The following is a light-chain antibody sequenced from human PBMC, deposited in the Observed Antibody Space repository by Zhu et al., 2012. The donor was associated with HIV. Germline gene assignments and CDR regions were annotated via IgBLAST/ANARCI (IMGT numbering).Light chain of an antibody. V-gene: IGKV3-11*01. CDR3: HQRRNRPLT. CDR2: DTS. Sequence: IVLTQSPATLSLPPGERATVSCRASGSVRSFLAWYQQKPGQAPRLLIYDTSKRATGIPARFSGSGSGTDFTLTISSLEPEDFAVYYCHQRRNRPLTFGGGTRVEI. CDR1: GSVRSF. J-gene: IGKJ4*01.